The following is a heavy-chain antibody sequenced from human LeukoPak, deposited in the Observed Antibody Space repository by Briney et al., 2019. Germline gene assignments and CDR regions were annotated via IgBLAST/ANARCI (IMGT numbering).Heavy chain of an antibody. CDR2: LIPVFGVT. J-gene: IGHJ4*02. D-gene: IGHD5-12*01. CDR1: GGTFSSHA. V-gene: IGHV1-69*05. Sequence: SVKVSCKASGGTFSSHAISWVRRAPGQGLEWMGGLIPVFGVTNYAQKFQGRVTITTDESMTTGYLELRNLRSDDTAVYYCARGKSGYDYGLDSWGQGALVIVSS. CDR3: ARGKSGYDYGLDS.